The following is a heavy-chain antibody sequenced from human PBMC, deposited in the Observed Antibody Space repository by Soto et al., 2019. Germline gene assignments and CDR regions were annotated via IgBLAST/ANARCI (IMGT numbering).Heavy chain of an antibody. D-gene: IGHD3-16*02. J-gene: IGHJ4*02. Sequence: PGGSLRLSCAASGFTFSFYPMSWVRQAPGKGLEWVSGISSSAGTTYYADPVKGRFTISRDNSNNTLYAQIDNLTTADTGVFYCAREWNYRFDYWSQGTLVTVSS. V-gene: IGHV3-23*01. CDR2: ISSSAGTT. CDR3: AREWNYRFDY. CDR1: GFTFSFYP.